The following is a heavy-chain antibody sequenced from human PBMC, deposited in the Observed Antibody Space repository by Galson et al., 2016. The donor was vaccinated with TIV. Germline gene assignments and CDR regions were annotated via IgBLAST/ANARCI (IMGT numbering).Heavy chain of an antibody. V-gene: IGHV4-61*02. Sequence: TLSLTCSVSGGSISSGNYYWSWIRQPAGKGLEWIGRIHTSGITNYNPSLKNRVTFSAATSENQFPLKLDSVTAADTAVYYCARVPPAGHHWYFDLWGRGTLVTVSS. CDR2: IHTSGIT. J-gene: IGHJ2*01. CDR3: ARVPPAGHHWYFDL. D-gene: IGHD2-15*01. CDR1: GGSISSGNYY.